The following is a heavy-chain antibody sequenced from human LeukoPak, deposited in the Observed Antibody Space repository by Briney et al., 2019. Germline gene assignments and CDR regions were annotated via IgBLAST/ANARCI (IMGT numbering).Heavy chain of an antibody. CDR1: GDPISNSGYY. J-gene: IGHJ4*02. CDR3: ARKKLVARGYFDF. V-gene: IGHV4-39*01. CDR2: INHSGAT. D-gene: IGHD6-13*01. Sequence: SETPSLTCTVSGDPISNSGYYWYWIRQSPGKPLEWIGSINHSGATYYEPPLKSRVTISVDASKNQFSMKLSSVTAADTTIYYCARKKLVARGYFDFWGRGIPVTVSS.